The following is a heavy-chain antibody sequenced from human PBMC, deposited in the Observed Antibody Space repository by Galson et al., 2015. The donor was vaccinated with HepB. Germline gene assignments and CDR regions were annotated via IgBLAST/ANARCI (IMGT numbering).Heavy chain of an antibody. D-gene: IGHD5-24*01. CDR1: GYTFTSYD. V-gene: IGHV1-8*01. Sequence: SVKVSCKASGYTFTSYDINWVRQATGQGLEWMGWMNPNSGNTGYAQKFQGRVTMTRNTSISTAYMELSSLRSEDTAVYYCARGSWDGYNFDDGENKVGFDYWGQGTLVTVSS. CDR2: MNPNSGNT. J-gene: IGHJ4*02. CDR3: ARGSWDGYNFDDGENKVGFDY.